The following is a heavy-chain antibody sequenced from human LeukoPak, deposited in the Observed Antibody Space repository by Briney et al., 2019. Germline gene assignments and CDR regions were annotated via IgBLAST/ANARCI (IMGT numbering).Heavy chain of an antibody. CDR3: ARGPYSYDSSGAFDI. D-gene: IGHD3-22*01. V-gene: IGHV4-4*07. CDR1: GFTVSSNS. J-gene: IGHJ3*02. Sequence: GSLRLSCTVSGFTVSSNSMSWIRQPAGKGLEWIGRISSSGSTNYNPSLKSRVTISVDTSKNQFSLKLSSVTAADTAVYFCARGPYSYDSSGAFDIWGQGTMVTVSS. CDR2: ISSSGST.